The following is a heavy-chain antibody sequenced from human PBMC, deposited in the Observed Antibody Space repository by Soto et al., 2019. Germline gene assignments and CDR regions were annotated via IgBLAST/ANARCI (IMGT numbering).Heavy chain of an antibody. D-gene: IGHD3-10*01. CDR1: GFTFDDHS. J-gene: IGHJ4*02. CDR2: ITWDGGST. CDR3: AKEKDRIFDY. V-gene: IGHV3-43*01. Sequence: PGGSLRLSCAGSGFTFDDHSMHWVRQIPGKGLEWVSLITWDGGSTFYADSVKGRFTISRDNSKNSLYPQMNSLRTEDSALYYCAKEKDRIFDYWGQGTLVTVSS.